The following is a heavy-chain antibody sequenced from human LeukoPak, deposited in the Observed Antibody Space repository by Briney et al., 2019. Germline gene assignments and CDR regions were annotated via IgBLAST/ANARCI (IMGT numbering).Heavy chain of an antibody. CDR3: ARAVADCSGTSCLYYFDY. CDR1: GFTFSSYA. CDR2: ISSSSNTT. Sequence: GGSLRLSCAASGFTFSSYAMNWVRQAPGKGLEWVSYISSSSNTTYYADSVKGRFTISRDNAKSSLYLQMNSLRDEDTAVFYCARAVADCSGTSCLYYFDYWGQGTLVTVSS. D-gene: IGHD2-2*01. J-gene: IGHJ4*02. V-gene: IGHV3-48*02.